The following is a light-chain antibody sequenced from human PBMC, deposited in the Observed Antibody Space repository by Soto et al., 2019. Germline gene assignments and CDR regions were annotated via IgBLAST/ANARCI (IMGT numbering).Light chain of an antibody. CDR1: SSDVGRYNY. Sequence: QSALTQPRSVSGSPGQSVTISCTGTSSDVGRYNYVSWYQQHPGKAPQLMIYDVTKRPSGVPDRFSGSKSGNTASLTISGLQAEDEADYSCCSYLGNITFGVFGTGTKVTVL. J-gene: IGLJ1*01. CDR2: DVT. CDR3: CSYLGNITFGV. V-gene: IGLV2-11*01.